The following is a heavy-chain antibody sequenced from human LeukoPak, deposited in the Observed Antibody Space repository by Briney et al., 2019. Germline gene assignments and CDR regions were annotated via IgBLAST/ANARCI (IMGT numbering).Heavy chain of an antibody. CDR1: GLSFSSYG. CDR2: ISYDGSNK. V-gene: IGHV3-30*18. J-gene: IGHJ4*02. Sequence: GGSLRLSCAASGLSFSSYGMHWVRQAPGKGLEWVALISYDGSNKYYADSVKGRFTISRDNSKNTLYLQMNSLRAEDTAVHYCAKDRDIVVVPAAIRQGLDYWGRGTLVTVSS. CDR3: AKDRDIVVVPAAIRQGLDY. D-gene: IGHD2-2*01.